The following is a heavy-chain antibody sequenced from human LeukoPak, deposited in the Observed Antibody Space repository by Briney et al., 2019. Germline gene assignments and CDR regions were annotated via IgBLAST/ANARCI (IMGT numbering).Heavy chain of an antibody. J-gene: IGHJ5*02. V-gene: IGHV4-39*02. CDR2: IYYSGSS. CDR1: GASIRSGRNY. D-gene: IGHD2-21*02. Sequence: NPSETLSLTCNVSGASIRSGRNYWGWIRQSPGKGLEWIGSIYYSGSSSYNPSLQSRVSISVDTSKNHISLKLSSVTAADTAVYYCARWRGLAPGVVVTTYNWFDPWGQGTLVTVSS. CDR3: ARWRGLAPGVVVTTYNWFDP.